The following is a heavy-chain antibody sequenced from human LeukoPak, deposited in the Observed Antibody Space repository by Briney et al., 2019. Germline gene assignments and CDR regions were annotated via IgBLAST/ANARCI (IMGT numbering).Heavy chain of an antibody. D-gene: IGHD3-3*01. CDR2: ISGSGGST. Sequence: GGSLRLSCAASGFTFSGSAMSWVRQAPGKGLEWVSGISGSGGSTFYADSVKGRFPISRDNAKNTLYLQMNSLRAEDTAVCYCAKGYDFRSGGIDYWGQGTLVTVSS. CDR3: AKGYDFRSGGIDY. V-gene: IGHV3-23*01. J-gene: IGHJ4*02. CDR1: GFTFSGSA.